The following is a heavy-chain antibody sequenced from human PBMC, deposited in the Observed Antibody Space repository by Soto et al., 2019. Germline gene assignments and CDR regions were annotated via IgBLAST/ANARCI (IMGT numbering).Heavy chain of an antibody. CDR3: AKDRGGSGAFDI. CDR2: ISPAGSNI. CDR1: GFSFSIYS. Sequence: EGQLVEFGGGLVKPGGSLRLSCAASGFSFSIYSYNWVRQAPGKGLEWLSYISPAGSNIYYADSVKGRFTISRDSARDSVYLQMNSLRAEDTAVYYCAKDRGGSGAFDIWGQGTMVTVSS. J-gene: IGHJ3*02. V-gene: IGHV3-48*01. D-gene: IGHD3-10*01.